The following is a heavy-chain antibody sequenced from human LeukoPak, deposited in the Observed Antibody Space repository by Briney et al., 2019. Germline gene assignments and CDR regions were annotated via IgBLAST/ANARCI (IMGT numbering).Heavy chain of an antibody. Sequence: GESLKISCKGSGYSFNTYWIGWVRQMLGKGLDWMGIIYAGDSDTRYSPSFQGQVTMSVDKSINTAYLQWSSLRASDTAMYFCARRQGCSNTACPPDYWGQGTLVTVSS. CDR3: ARRQGCSNTACPPDY. D-gene: IGHD2-2*01. J-gene: IGHJ4*02. V-gene: IGHV5-51*01. CDR2: IYAGDSDT. CDR1: GYSFNTYW.